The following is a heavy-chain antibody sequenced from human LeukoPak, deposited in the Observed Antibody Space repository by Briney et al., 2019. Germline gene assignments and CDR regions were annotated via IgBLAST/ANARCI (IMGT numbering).Heavy chain of an antibody. Sequence: SVKVSCKASGYTFTSYAISWVRQAPGQGLEWMGGIIPIFGTANYAQKFQGRVTITADESTSTAYMELSSLRSEDTAVYYCARVRAVAGISYYFDYWGQGTLVTVSS. V-gene: IGHV1-69*13. J-gene: IGHJ4*02. CDR2: IIPIFGTA. D-gene: IGHD6-19*01. CDR1: GYTFTSYA. CDR3: ARVRAVAGISYYFDY.